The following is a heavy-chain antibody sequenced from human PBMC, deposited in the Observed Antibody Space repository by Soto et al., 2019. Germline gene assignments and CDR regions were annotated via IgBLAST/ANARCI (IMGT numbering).Heavy chain of an antibody. CDR2: IYYSGST. D-gene: IGHD5-18*01. J-gene: IGHJ4*02. V-gene: IGHV4-31*03. CDR3: ARDQGGYTIFDY. Sequence: QVQLQESGPGLVKPSQTLSLTCTVSGGSISSNDYYWSWIRQLPGKGLEWIGYIYYSGSTYYNPSLQSRVSISVATSKNQFSLILYSVTAADTAVYYCARDQGGYTIFDYWGQGTLVTVSS. CDR1: GGSISSNDYY.